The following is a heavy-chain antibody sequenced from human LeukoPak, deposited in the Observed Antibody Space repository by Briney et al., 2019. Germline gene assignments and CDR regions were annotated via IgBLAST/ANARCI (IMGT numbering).Heavy chain of an antibody. CDR2: INHSGSA. CDR3: VSYDFSGDLLADH. Sequence: SETLSLTCAVYGGSFSNFSWAWIRQPPGKGLEWIGEINHSGSANYDPSLKSRLTISVDTSKKQLSLKLSSVTAADTAVYYCVSYDFSGDLLADHWGQGTLVTVSS. V-gene: IGHV4-34*01. D-gene: IGHD2-21*01. CDR1: GGSFSNFS. J-gene: IGHJ4*02.